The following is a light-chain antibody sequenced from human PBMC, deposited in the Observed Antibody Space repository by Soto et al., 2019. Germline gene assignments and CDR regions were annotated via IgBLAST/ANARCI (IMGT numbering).Light chain of an antibody. V-gene: IGKV3-20*01. Sequence: EIVLTQSPGTLSLSPGERDTLSCRASQSISSSYLVWYQQKPGQAPRLLIDGASSTATSIPDRFSGSGSGTDFTLTISRLEPEDFAVYYCQQYDSSPRTFGQGTKLEIK. CDR3: QQYDSSPRT. CDR2: GAS. J-gene: IGKJ2*01. CDR1: QSISSSY.